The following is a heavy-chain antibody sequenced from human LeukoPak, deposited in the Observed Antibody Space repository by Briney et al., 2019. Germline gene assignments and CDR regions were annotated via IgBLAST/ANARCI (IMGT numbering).Heavy chain of an antibody. CDR3: ARDGGIVGAGGNSFDP. V-gene: IGHV3-30-3*01. J-gene: IGHJ5*02. CDR1: GFTFSSYA. Sequence: PGGSLRLSCAASGFTFSSYAMHWVRQAPGKGLEWVAVISYDGSNKYYADSVKGRFTISRDNSKNTLYLQMNSLRDEDTAVYYCARDGGIVGAGGNSFDPWGQGTLVTVSP. CDR2: ISYDGSNK. D-gene: IGHD1-26*01.